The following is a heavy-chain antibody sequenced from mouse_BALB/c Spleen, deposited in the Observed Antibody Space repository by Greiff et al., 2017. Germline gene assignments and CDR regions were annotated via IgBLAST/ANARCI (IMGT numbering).Heavy chain of an antibody. CDR1: GFTFSSYA. CDR3: AREGYYYGSSYWYFDV. J-gene: IGHJ1*01. Sequence: EVKVVESGGGLVKPGGSLKLSCAASGFTFSSYAMSWVRQSPEKRLEWVAEISSGGSYTYYPDTVTGRFTISRDNAKNTLYLEMSSLRSEDTAMYYCAREGYYYGSSYWYFDVWGAGTTVTVSS. CDR2: ISSGGSYT. V-gene: IGHV5-9-4*01. D-gene: IGHD1-1*01.